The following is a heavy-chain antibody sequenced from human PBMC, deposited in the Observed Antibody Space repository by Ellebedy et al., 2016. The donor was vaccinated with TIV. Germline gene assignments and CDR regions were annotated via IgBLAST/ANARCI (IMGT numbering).Heavy chain of an antibody. J-gene: IGHJ5*02. CDR2: IYPGDSDT. Sequence: GESLKISCQGYGYSSISYWIGWVRQMPGKGLEWMGMIYPGDSDTRYSPSFQGHVTMSADKSTTTAYLQWNSLKPSDSAMYYCVRADFSTSSNRFGPWGQGTLVTVSS. V-gene: IGHV5-51*01. CDR1: GYSSISYW. CDR3: VRADFSTSSNRFGP. D-gene: IGHD6-6*01.